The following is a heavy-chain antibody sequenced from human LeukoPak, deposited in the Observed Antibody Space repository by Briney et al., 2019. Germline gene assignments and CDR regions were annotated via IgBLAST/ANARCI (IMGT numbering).Heavy chain of an antibody. CDR2: IFTDGNT. V-gene: IGHV3-53*01. D-gene: IGHD2-2*02. Sequence: GGSLRLSCVASGFTVSRNYMSWVRQTPGKGLEWVSVIFTDGNTFYADSVKGRFTVSRDSSKNTVYLQMNSLRAEDTAVYYCARDSQYQLLYAFDIWGQGTMVTVSS. CDR1: GFTVSRNY. CDR3: ARDSQYQLLYAFDI. J-gene: IGHJ3*02.